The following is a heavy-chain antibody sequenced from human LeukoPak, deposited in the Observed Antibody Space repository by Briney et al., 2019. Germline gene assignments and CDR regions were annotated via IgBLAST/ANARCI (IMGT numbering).Heavy chain of an antibody. CDR1: GFTFSSYG. V-gene: IGHV3-30*18. D-gene: IGHD2-2*01. Sequence: GGSLRLSCAASGFTFSSYGMHWVRQALGKGLEWVAIISYDGSNKYYADSVKGRFTISRDNSKNTLYLQMNSLRAEDTAVYYCAKVRLPAAYYYYYYGMDVWGQGTTVTVSS. J-gene: IGHJ6*02. CDR2: ISYDGSNK. CDR3: AKVRLPAAYYYYYYGMDV.